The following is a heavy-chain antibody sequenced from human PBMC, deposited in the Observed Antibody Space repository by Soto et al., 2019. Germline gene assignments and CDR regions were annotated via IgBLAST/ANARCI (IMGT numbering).Heavy chain of an antibody. V-gene: IGHV5-51*01. CDR3: ARHKHYYYYGMDV. CDR2: IYPGDSDT. CDR1: GYSFTSYW. Sequence: GESLKVSCTGSGYSFTSYWIGWVRQMPGKGLEWMGIIYPGDSDTRYSPSFQGQVTISADKSISTAYLQWSSLKASDTAMYYCARHKHYYYYGMDVWGQGTTVTVSS. J-gene: IGHJ6*02.